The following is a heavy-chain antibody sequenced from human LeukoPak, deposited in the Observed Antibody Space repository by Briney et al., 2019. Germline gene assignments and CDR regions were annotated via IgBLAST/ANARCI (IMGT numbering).Heavy chain of an antibody. CDR3: AREAVLMVRGPTRYFDY. CDR1: GGSISSYY. Sequence: SETLSLTCTVSGGSISSYYWSWIRQPAGKVLEWIGRIYTSGRTNDNPSLKSRVTMSLDTAKNQFSLKLSSVTAADTAVYYCAREAVLMVRGPTRYFDYWGQGTLVTVSS. V-gene: IGHV4-4*07. J-gene: IGHJ4*02. CDR2: IYTSGRT. D-gene: IGHD3-10*01.